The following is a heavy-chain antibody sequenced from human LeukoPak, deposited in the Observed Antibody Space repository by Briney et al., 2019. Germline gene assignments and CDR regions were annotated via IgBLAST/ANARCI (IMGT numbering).Heavy chain of an antibody. CDR2: IYHSGST. J-gene: IGHJ3*02. Sequence: SETLSLTCTVSGYSISSGYYWGWIRQPPGKGLEWIGSIYHSGSTYYNPSLKSRVTISVDTSKNQFSLKLSSVTAADTAVYYCASTSSDAFDIWGQGTMVTVSS. V-gene: IGHV4-38-2*02. CDR1: GYSISSGYY. CDR3: ASTSSDAFDI. D-gene: IGHD3-16*01.